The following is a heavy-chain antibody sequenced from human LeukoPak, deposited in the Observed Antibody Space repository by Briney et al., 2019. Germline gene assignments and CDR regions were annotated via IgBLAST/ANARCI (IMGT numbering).Heavy chain of an antibody. D-gene: IGHD3-22*01. CDR1: GYSISSGYY. CDR3: ATGIPYYYDSSGSTPDY. J-gene: IGHJ4*02. CDR2: IYHSGST. Sequence: SETLSLTCTVSGYSISSGYYWGWIRQPPGKGLEWIGSIYHSGSTYYNPSLESRVTISVDTSKNQFSLKLSSVTAADTAVYYCATGIPYYYDSSGSTPDYWGQGTLVTVSS. V-gene: IGHV4-38-2*02.